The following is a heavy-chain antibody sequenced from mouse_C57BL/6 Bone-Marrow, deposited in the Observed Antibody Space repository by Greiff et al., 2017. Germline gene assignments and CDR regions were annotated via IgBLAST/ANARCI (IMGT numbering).Heavy chain of an antibody. CDR2: INPGSGGT. CDR3: ARILRGMDY. V-gene: IGHV1-54*01. D-gene: IGHD1-1*01. Sequence: QVQLQQSGAELVRPGTSVKVSCKASGYAFTNYLIEWVKQRPGQGLEWVGVINPGSGGTNYNEKFKGKATLTADKSSSTAYMQLSSLTSEGSAVYVCARILRGMDYWGQGTSVTGSS. CDR1: GYAFTNYL. J-gene: IGHJ4*01.